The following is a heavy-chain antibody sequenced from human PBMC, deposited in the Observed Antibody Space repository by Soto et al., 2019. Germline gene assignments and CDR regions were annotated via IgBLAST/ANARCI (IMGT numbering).Heavy chain of an antibody. Sequence: GGSLRLSCGASGFTFSNSAMSWVRQVPGKGLEWVSVISGGGDVTYYADSVKGRFTISRDNSKKTLYLQMNSLRAEDSAVYICANLLAVRPPYYGMDVWGQGTTVTVSS. J-gene: IGHJ6*02. CDR1: GFTFSNSA. CDR2: ISGGGDVT. V-gene: IGHV3-23*01. CDR3: ANLLAVRPPYYGMDV. D-gene: IGHD6-6*01.